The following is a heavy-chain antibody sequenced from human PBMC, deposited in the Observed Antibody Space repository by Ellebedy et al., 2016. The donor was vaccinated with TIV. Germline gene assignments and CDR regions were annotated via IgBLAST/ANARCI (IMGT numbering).Heavy chain of an antibody. CDR3: AKGPMGTYYFDY. Sequence: GESLKISCAASGFTFDDYTMHWVRQAPGKGLEWVSLISWDGGSTYYEDSVKGRFTISRDNNKHSLYLQMNSLRTEDTALYYCAKGPMGTYYFDYWGQGTLVTVSS. CDR2: ISWDGGST. CDR1: GFTFDDYT. J-gene: IGHJ4*02. V-gene: IGHV3-43*01. D-gene: IGHD7-27*01.